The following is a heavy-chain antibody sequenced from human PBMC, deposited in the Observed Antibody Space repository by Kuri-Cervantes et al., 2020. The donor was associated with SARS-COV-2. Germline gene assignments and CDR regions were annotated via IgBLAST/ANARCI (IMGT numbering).Heavy chain of an antibody. D-gene: IGHD3-3*01. CDR2: IIPIFGTA. Sequence: SVKVSCKASGYTFTGYYMHWVRQAPGQGLEWMGGIIPIFGTANYAQKFQGRVTITADESTSTAYMELSSLRSEDTAVYYCARDPTYYDFWSGYSRGNWFDPWGQGTLVTDSS. V-gene: IGHV1-69*13. CDR3: ARDPTYYDFWSGYSRGNWFDP. CDR1: GYTFTGYY. J-gene: IGHJ5*02.